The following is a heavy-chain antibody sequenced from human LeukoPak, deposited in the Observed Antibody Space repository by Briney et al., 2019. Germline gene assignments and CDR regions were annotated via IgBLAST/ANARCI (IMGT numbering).Heavy chain of an antibody. CDR2: VYYSGTT. V-gene: IGHV4-39*07. D-gene: IGHD6-19*01. CDR1: GGSISLSYYY. CDR3: ARGTLYSGWSYYFDY. Sequence: SETLSLTCAVSGGSISLSYYYWGWIRQPPGKALEWIGSVYYSGTTSYNPSLKSRVTISVDMSKNHFSLRLSSVTAADTAMYYCARGTLYSGWSYYFDYWGQGSQVTVSS. J-gene: IGHJ4*02.